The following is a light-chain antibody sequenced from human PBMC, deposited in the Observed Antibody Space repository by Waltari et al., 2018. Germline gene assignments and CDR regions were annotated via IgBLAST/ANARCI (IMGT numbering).Light chain of an antibody. CDR2: AES. Sequence: DIQMTQSPSSLSASVGDRVTITCRASQSISSYLNWYQQKPGKAPKPPIYAESSLQSGVPSRFSGSGYGTDFTLTISSLQPEDFATYYCQQSYSTVPLFGGGTKVEIK. CDR3: QQSYSTVPL. J-gene: IGKJ4*01. V-gene: IGKV1-39*01. CDR1: QSISSY.